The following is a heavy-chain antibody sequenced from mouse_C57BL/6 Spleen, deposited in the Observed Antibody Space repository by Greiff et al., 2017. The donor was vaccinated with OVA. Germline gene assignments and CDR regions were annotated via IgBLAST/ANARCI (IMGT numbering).Heavy chain of an antibody. V-gene: IGHV5-17*01. J-gene: IGHJ4*01. CDR2: ISSGSSTI. D-gene: IGHD3-3*01. Sequence: SGGGLVKPGGSLKLSCAASGFTFSDYGMHWVRQAPEKGLEWVAYISSGSSTIYYADTVKGRFTISRDNAKNTLFLQMTSLRSEDTAMYYCAREGRYYAMDYWGQGTSVTVSS. CDR1: GFTFSDYG. CDR3: AREGRYYAMDY.